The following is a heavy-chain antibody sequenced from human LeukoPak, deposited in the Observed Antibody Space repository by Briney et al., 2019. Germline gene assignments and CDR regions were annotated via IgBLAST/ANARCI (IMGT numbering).Heavy chain of an antibody. CDR3: ARLRSYYYYGMDV. CDR1: GGSFSGYY. J-gene: IGHJ6*02. Sequence: KSSETLSLTCAVYGGSFSGYYWSWIRQPPGKGLEWIGEINHSGSTNYNPSLKSRVTISVDTSKNQFSLKLSFVTAADTAVYYCARLRSYYYYGMDVWGQGTTVTVSS. V-gene: IGHV4-34*01. CDR2: INHSGST. D-gene: IGHD3-16*01.